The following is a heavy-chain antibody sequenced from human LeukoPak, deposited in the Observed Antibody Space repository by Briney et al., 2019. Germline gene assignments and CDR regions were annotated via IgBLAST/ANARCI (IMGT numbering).Heavy chain of an antibody. CDR1: GGSISSYY. J-gene: IGHJ6*02. CDR3: AGTYYDFWSGYQDAYYGMDV. CDR2: IYYSGST. Sequence: SETLSLTCTVSGGSISSYYWSWIRQPPGKGLEWIGYIYYSGSTNYNPSLKSRVTISVDTSKNQFSLKLSSVTAAVTAVYYCAGTYYDFWSGYQDAYYGMDVWGQGTTVTVSS. V-gene: IGHV4-59*01. D-gene: IGHD3-3*01.